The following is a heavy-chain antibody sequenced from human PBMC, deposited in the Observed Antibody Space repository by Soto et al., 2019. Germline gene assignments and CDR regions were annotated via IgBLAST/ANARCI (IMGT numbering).Heavy chain of an antibody. D-gene: IGHD3-22*01. CDR2: IIPLFDAV. J-gene: IGHJ4*02. CDR1: EDIFRTYG. CDR3: ARDDALMETSGYFDFDH. Sequence: QVQLVQSGAEVKKPGSSVRVSCKASEDIFRTYGISWVRQAPGQGLEWMGGIIPLFDAVKYAQKFQGRVTITADKSTNTASMDVNNVTYEDTAVYYCARDDALMETSGYFDFDHWGQGTPVTVSS. V-gene: IGHV1-69*06.